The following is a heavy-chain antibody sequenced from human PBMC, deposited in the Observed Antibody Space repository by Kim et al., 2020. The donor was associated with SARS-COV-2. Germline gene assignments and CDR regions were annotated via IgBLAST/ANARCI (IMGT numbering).Heavy chain of an antibody. CDR1: GGSISSYY. CDR3: ARTLNVVPAAPARVDP. V-gene: IGHV4-59*08. J-gene: IGHJ5*02. D-gene: IGHD2-2*01. Sequence: SETLSLTCTFSGGSISSYYLSWIRQPPGKGLEWIGYIYYSGSTNYNPSLKSRVTITVDTSKDQFSLKLSSVTAADTAVYYCARTLNVVPAAPARVDPWGQGTLVTVSS. CDR2: IYYSGST.